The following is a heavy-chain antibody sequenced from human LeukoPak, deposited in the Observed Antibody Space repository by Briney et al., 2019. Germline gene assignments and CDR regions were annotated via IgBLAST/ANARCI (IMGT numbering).Heavy chain of an antibody. D-gene: IGHD1-26*01. CDR2: ISAYDGNT. CDR3: ARDGRFAAYEPDY. J-gene: IGHJ4*02. Sequence: GASVKVSCKASGYTFITSAISWVRQAPGQGLEWVGWISAYDGNTNYAQKFQDRVTMTTDTSTSTAHMELRSLRYDDTAVYYCARDGRFAAYEPDYWGQGTLVTVSS. V-gene: IGHV1-18*01. CDR1: GYTFITSA.